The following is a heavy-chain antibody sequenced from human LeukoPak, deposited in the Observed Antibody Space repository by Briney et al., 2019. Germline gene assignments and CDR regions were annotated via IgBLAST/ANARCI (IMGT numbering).Heavy chain of an antibody. CDR1: GGSFSGYY. V-gene: IGHV4-34*01. Sequence: PSETLSLTCAVYGGSFSGYYWSWIRQPPGKGLEWIGEINHSGSTNYNPSLKSRVTISVDTSKNQFSLKLSSVSAADTAVYYCARHKNWFDPWGQGTLVTVSS. CDR3: ARHKNWFDP. J-gene: IGHJ5*02. CDR2: INHSGST.